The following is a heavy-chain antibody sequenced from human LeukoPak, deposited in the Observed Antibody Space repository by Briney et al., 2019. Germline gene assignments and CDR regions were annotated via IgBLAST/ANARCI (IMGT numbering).Heavy chain of an antibody. Sequence: PSETLSLTCTVSGGSIGSSSYHWGWIRQPPGKGLEWIGNIYYSGSTLYNPSLKSRVTISVDTSKNQFSLKLSSVTATDTAVYYCVRRDGGNLYWYFDLWGRGTLVTASS. J-gene: IGHJ2*01. D-gene: IGHD4-23*01. V-gene: IGHV4-39*01. CDR1: GGSIGSSSYH. CDR3: VRRDGGNLYWYFDL. CDR2: IYYSGST.